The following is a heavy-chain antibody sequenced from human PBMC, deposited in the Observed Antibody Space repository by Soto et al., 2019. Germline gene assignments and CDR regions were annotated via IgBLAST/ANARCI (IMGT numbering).Heavy chain of an antibody. J-gene: IGHJ3*02. CDR1: GGSISSGGYY. D-gene: IGHD3-16*02. CDR2: IYYSGST. V-gene: IGHV4-31*03. Sequence: SETLSLTCTVSGGSISSGGYYWSWIRQHPGKGLEWIGYIYYSGSTYYNPSLKSRVTISVDTSKNQFSLKLSSVTAADTAVYYCARVSPPVMITFGGVIGPNDAFDIWGQGTMVTVSS. CDR3: ARVSPPVMITFGGVIGPNDAFDI.